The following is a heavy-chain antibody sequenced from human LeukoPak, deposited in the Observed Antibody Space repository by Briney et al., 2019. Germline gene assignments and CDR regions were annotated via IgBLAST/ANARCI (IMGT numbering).Heavy chain of an antibody. Sequence: GGPLRLSCAASGFTFSSYAMSWVRQAPGKGLEWVSAISGSGGSTYYADSVKGRFTISRDNSKNTLYLQMNSLRAEDTAVYYCAKSPGPLHYGMDVWGQGTTVTVSS. J-gene: IGHJ6*02. CDR3: AKSPGPLHYGMDV. CDR2: ISGSGGST. V-gene: IGHV3-23*01. CDR1: GFTFSSYA.